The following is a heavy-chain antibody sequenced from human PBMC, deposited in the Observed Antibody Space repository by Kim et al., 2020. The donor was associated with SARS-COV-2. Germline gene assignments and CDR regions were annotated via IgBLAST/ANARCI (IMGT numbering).Heavy chain of an antibody. J-gene: IGHJ6*02. CDR2: INSDGSST. V-gene: IGHV3-74*01. D-gene: IGHD3-10*01. Sequence: GGSLRLSCAASGFTFSSYWMHWVRQAPGKGLVWVSRINSDGSSTSYADSVKGRFTISRDNAKNTLYLQMNSLRAEDTAVYYCARSPPLGGGSGTFGMDVWGQGTTVTVSS. CDR3: ARSPPLGGGSGTFGMDV. CDR1: GFTFSSYW.